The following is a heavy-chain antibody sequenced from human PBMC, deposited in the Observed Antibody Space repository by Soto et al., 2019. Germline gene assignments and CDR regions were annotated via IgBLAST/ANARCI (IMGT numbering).Heavy chain of an antibody. CDR3: ATRSATLFFYGVDG. D-gene: IGHD1-26*01. Sequence: QVELQESGPGLVKPSQTLSLTCTVSGGSITGGNYFLTWIRQSPGMGLEWIGYISYSGTYYNPSLKSRLTLSIDTSKNQLALKVRSVTAADTAVYYCATRSATLFFYGVDGWGQGTTVIVSS. CDR2: ISYSGT. CDR1: GGSITGGNYF. J-gene: IGHJ6*02. V-gene: IGHV4-30-4*01.